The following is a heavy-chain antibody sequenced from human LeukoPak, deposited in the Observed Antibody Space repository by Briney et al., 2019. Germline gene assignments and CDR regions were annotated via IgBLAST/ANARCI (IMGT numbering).Heavy chain of an antibody. V-gene: IGHV4-59*08. CDR1: GGSISSYY. CDR3: ARLERASEYFQH. D-gene: IGHD1-26*01. Sequence: SETLSLTCSVSGGSISSYYWSWIRQPPGKGLEWIGYIYYSGSTNYNPSLKSRVTISVATSKNPFSLKLSSVTAADTAVYYCARLERASEYFQHWGQGTLVTVSS. CDR2: IYYSGST. J-gene: IGHJ1*01.